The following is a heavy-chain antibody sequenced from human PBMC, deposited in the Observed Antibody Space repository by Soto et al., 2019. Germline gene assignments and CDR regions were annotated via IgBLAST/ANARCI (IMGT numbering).Heavy chain of an antibody. D-gene: IGHD3-10*01. Sequence: QVQLQQWGAGLLKPSETLSLTCAVYGGSFSGYYWSCIRQPPGKGLEWIGAINHSGSTNYNPSLKSRVTISVDTSKNQFSLKLSSVTAADTAVYYCARGHSRQYMVRGVANWFDPWGQGTLVTVSS. CDR2: INHSGST. J-gene: IGHJ5*02. V-gene: IGHV4-34*01. CDR3: ARGHSRQYMVRGVANWFDP. CDR1: GGSFSGYY.